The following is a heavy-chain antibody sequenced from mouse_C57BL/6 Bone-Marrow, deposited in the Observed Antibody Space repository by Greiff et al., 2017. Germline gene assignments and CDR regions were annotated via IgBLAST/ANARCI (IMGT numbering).Heavy chain of an antibody. CDR1: GFTFTDYY. CDR3: ARFIYYGNRDWYFDV. Sequence: EVKLVESGGGLVQPGGSLSLSCAASGFTFTDYYMSWVRQPPGKALEWLGFIRNKANGYTTEYSASVKGRFTISRDNSQSILYLQMKALRAEDSATYYCARFIYYGNRDWYFDVWGTGTTVTVSS. J-gene: IGHJ1*03. V-gene: IGHV7-3*01. CDR2: IRNKANGYTT. D-gene: IGHD2-1*01.